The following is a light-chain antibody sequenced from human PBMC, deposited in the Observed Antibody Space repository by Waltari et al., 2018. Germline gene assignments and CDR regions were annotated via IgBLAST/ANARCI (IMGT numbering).Light chain of an antibody. J-gene: IGKJ4*01. Sequence: EIVLTQSPAILSFSPGERATLSCRASQSVGTYLAWYQQRPGQSPRLLIYDASYRATGIPATFSGSGSETDFTLTISSLQPEDFAVYYCQQRRNWPLTFGGGTRVQI. CDR1: QSVGTY. CDR2: DAS. CDR3: QQRRNWPLT. V-gene: IGKV3-11*01.